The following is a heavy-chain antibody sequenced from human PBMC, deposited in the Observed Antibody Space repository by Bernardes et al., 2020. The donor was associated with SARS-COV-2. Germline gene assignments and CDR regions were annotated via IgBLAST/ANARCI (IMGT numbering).Heavy chain of an antibody. J-gene: IGHJ4*02. CDR3: ARTFYYDRGGASLVDQ. CDR2: ISPKSGAT. CDR1: GYTFSAYY. V-gene: IGHV1-2*02. Sequence: VKVPCKASGYTFSAYYIHWLRQAPGQGLEWMGWISPKSGATNYAQKFQGRVTMTRDSSISTDYMELSRLGSDDTAVYYCARTFYYDRGGASLVDQWGQGTLVTVSS. D-gene: IGHD3-22*01.